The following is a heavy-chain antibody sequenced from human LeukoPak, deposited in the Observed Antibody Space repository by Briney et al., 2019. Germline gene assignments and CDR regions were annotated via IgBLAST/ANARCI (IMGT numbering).Heavy chain of an antibody. Sequence: PGGSLRLSCAASGFTFSSYSMNWVRQAPGKGLAWVSSISSSSNYIYYADSVKGRFTISRDNANNSLYLQMNSLRAEDTAVYYCASSIVGAADYFDYWGQGTLVTVSS. J-gene: IGHJ4*02. CDR1: GFTFSSYS. D-gene: IGHD1-26*01. CDR2: ISSSSNYI. V-gene: IGHV3-21*01. CDR3: ASSIVGAADYFDY.